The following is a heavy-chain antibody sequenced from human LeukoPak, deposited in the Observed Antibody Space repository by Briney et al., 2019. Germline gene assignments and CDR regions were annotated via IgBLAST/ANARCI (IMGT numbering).Heavy chain of an antibody. CDR2: FSVSDKTT. D-gene: IGHD4-17*01. V-gene: IGHV3-23*01. Sequence: PGGTLTLSCAASGFTFSSYSMSWVRQAPGKGLEWVSGFSVSDKTTYYADSVKGRFIISRDNSENTLYLQIKSLRAEDTAVYYCAKGPSMYDGDYIIRWGQGTLVIVSS. J-gene: IGHJ4*02. CDR3: AKGPSMYDGDYIIR. CDR1: GFTFSSYS.